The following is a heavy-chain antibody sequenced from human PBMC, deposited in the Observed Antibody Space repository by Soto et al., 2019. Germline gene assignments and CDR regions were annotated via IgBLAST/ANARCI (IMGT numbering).Heavy chain of an antibody. Sequence: GGSLRLSCAASGFSFTTYVMHWVRQAPGKGLEWVAVISHDGSYKYYGDAVKGRFTISRDTSKNAVYLEMNSLRPEDTAVYYCAKGLLAIVGATLPRDAFNIWGQGTMVTV. V-gene: IGHV3-30*18. CDR3: AKGLLAIVGATLPRDAFNI. CDR1: GFSFTTYV. J-gene: IGHJ3*02. D-gene: IGHD1-26*01. CDR2: ISHDGSYK.